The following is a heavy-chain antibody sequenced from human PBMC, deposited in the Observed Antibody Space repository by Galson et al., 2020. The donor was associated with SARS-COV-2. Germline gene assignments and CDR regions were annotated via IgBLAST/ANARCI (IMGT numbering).Heavy chain of an antibody. CDR3: ASAEDGYKDYYYGMDV. Sequence: SVKVSCKASGGTFSSYTISWVRQAPGQGLEWMGRIIPILGIANYAQKFQGRVTITADKSTSTAYMELSSLRSEDTAVYYCASAEDGYKDYYYGMDVWGQGTTVTVSS. D-gene: IGHD5-12*01. J-gene: IGHJ6*02. CDR2: IIPILGIA. CDR1: GGTFSSYT. V-gene: IGHV1-69*02.